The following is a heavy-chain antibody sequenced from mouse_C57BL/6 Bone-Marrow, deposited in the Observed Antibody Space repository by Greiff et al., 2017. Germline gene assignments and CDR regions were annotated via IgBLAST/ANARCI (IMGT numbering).Heavy chain of an antibody. CDR3: ARSGPLERSFDY. V-gene: IGHV1-55*01. CDR2: IYPTSGRT. CDR1: GYTFTSYW. Sequence: QVQLQQPGAELVKPGASVKMSCKASGYTFTSYWITWVKQRPGQGLEWIGDIYPTSGRTNYNEKFKSKAILTVDTSSNTAYMQLSSLTAADSAVFYCARSGPLERSFDYWGQGTTLTVSS. D-gene: IGHD3-1*01. J-gene: IGHJ2*01.